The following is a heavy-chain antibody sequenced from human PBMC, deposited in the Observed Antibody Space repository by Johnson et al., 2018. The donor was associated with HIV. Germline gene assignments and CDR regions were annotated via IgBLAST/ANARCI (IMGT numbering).Heavy chain of an antibody. V-gene: IGHV3-15*01. J-gene: IGHJ3*02. Sequence: EKLVESGGGVVQPGRSLRLSCAASGFTFSSYGMHWVRQAPGKGLEWVGRIKSKTDGGTTDYAAPVKGRFTISRDDSKNTLYLQMNSLKTEDTAVYYCTTRGFVVVPAANLHAFDIWGQGTMVTVSS. CDR2: IKSKTDGGTT. D-gene: IGHD2-2*01. CDR1: GFTFSSYG. CDR3: TTRGFVVVPAANLHAFDI.